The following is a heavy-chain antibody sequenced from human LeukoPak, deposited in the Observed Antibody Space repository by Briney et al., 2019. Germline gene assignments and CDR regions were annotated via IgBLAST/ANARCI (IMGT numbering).Heavy chain of an antibody. CDR1: GFTFSSYG. J-gene: IGHJ4*02. V-gene: IGHV3-74*01. CDR3: ARAIGSSWGKVDY. CDR2: IKTDGSRT. D-gene: IGHD6-13*01. Sequence: SGGSLRLSCAASGFTFSSYGMSRVRQAPGKGLVWVSRIKTDGSRTNYADSVKGRFTISRDNAKNTVYLEMNSLRSEDTAVYCCARAIGSSWGKVDYWGQGTLVTVSS.